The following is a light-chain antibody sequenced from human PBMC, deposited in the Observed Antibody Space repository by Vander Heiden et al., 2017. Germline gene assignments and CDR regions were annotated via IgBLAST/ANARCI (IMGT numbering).Light chain of an antibody. J-gene: IGLJ2*01. Sequence: SVLTPPPPVSGAPGQRVTISCTGSSSNIGAGYDVHWYQHLPGKAPKLLMYGNTNRPSGVPDRFSGSKSGTSASLVITGLQAADEADYSCQSYDSSLSAYVFGGGTKLTVL. CDR3: QSYDSSLSAYV. CDR2: GNT. CDR1: SSNIGAGYD. V-gene: IGLV1-40*01.